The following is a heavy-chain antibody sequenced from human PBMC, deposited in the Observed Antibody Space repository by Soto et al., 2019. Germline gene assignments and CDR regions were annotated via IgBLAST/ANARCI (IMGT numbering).Heavy chain of an antibody. J-gene: IGHJ2*01. CDR2: IHGDDEK. V-gene: IGHV2-5*02. Sequence: QIALRESGPTLVKPTQTLTLTCSFSGFSLTTSGVGVGWIRQPPGKALEWLALIHGDDEKNYSPSLRTRLTIXKXTXTTQALLTMTNMDPVDTGTYYCVHRRIVAGHWFFDIWGRGTLVTVSS. D-gene: IGHD5-12*01. CDR1: GFSLTTSGVG. CDR3: VHRRIVAGHWFFDI.